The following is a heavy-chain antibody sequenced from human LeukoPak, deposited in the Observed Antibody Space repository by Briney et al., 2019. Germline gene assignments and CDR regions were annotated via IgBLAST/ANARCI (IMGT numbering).Heavy chain of an antibody. CDR2: ISSSGSTI. J-gene: IGHJ6*04. CDR1: GITFSNTH. CDR3: AELGITMIGGV. D-gene: IGHD3-10*02. V-gene: IGHV3-48*03. Sequence: GGSLRLSCAASGITFSNTHMNWVRPAPGKGREWVSYISSSGSTIYYADSVKGRFTISRDNAKNSLYLQMNSLRAEDTAVYYCAELGITMIGGVWGKGTTVTISS.